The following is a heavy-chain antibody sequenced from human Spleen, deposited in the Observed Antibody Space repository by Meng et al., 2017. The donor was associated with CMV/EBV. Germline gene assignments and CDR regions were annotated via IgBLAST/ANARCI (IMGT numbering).Heavy chain of an antibody. V-gene: IGHV3-21*01. J-gene: IGHJ4*02. CDR1: GFTFSSYS. Sequence: EVQLVESGGXLVKPGGSLRLSCAASGFTFSSYSMNWVRQAPGKGLEWVSSISSSSSYIYYADSVKGRFTISRDNAKNSLYLQMNSLRAEDTAVYYCAREGGYYDILTGYCKEVYFDYWGQGTLVTISS. CDR3: AREGGYYDILTGYCKEVYFDY. D-gene: IGHD3-9*01. CDR2: ISSSSSYI.